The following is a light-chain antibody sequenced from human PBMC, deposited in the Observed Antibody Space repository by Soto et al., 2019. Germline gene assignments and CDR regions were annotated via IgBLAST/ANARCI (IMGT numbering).Light chain of an antibody. CDR2: AAS. V-gene: IGKV3-20*01. Sequence: EIVLTQSPGTLSLSPGERATLSCRASQSVSSSYLAWYQQKPGQAPRLLIYAASSRATGIPDRFSGSGSGTEFTLTISSLQSEDFAVYYCQQYNKWPGTFGQGTQLEIK. J-gene: IGKJ2*01. CDR3: QQYNKWPGT. CDR1: QSVSSSY.